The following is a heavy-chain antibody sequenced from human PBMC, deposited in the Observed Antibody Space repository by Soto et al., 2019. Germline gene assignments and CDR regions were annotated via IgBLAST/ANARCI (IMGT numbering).Heavy chain of an antibody. J-gene: IGHJ4*02. Sequence: QVQLVESGGGVVQPGRSLRLSCAASGFTFSSYAMHWVRQAPGNGLEWVAVISYDGSNKYYADSVKGRFTISRDNSKNTLYLQMNSLRAEDTAVYYCARDGLLGYFDYWGQGTLVTVSS. CDR3: ARDGLLGYFDY. CDR2: ISYDGSNK. D-gene: IGHD3-16*01. CDR1: GFTFSSYA. V-gene: IGHV3-30-3*01.